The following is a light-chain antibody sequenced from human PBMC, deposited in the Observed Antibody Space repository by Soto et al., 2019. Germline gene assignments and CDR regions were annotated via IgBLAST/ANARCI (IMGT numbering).Light chain of an antibody. V-gene: IGLV4-69*01. CDR3: QTWGTGPYVV. Sequence: QSVLTQSPSASASLGASVKLTCTLSSGHSNYAIAWYQQQPEKGPRYLMKLNGDGSHTKGDGIPDRFSGSSSGAERYLTISSLLSEDEADYYCQTWGTGPYVVFGGGTKLTVL. CDR2: LNGDGSH. CDR1: SGHSNYA. J-gene: IGLJ2*01.